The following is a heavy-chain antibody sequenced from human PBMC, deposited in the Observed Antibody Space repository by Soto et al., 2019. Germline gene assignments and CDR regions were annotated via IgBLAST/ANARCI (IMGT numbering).Heavy chain of an antibody. J-gene: IGHJ4*02. CDR3: ATGYSSGWSSLTGFDY. CDR2: IGTAGDT. V-gene: IGHV3-13*01. CDR1: GFTFSSYD. Sequence: GGSLRLSCAASGFTFSSYDMHWVRQATGKGLEWVSAIGTAGDTYYPGSVKGRFTISRENVKNSLYLQMNSLRAGDTAVYYCATGYSSGWSSLTGFDYWGQGTLVTVSS. D-gene: IGHD6-19*01.